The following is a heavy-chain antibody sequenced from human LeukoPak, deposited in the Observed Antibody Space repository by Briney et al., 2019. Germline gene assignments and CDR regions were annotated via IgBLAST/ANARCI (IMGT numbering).Heavy chain of an antibody. D-gene: IGHD6-13*01. CDR1: GGSVSSGSYY. J-gene: IGHJ5*02. V-gene: IGHV4-61*01. Sequence: SETLSLTCTVSGGSVSSGSYYWSWIRQPPGKGLEWIGYIYYSGSTNYNPSLKSRVTISVDTSKNQFSLKLSSVTAADTAVYYCARDQVSSWHRWFDPWGQGTLVTVSS. CDR2: IYYSGST. CDR3: ARDQVSSWHRWFDP.